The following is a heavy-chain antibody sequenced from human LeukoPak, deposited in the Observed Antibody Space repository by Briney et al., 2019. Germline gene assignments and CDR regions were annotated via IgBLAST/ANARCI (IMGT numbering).Heavy chain of an antibody. V-gene: IGHV3-11*01. CDR2: ISSSGSTI. J-gene: IGHJ4*02. Sequence: GGSLRLSCAASGFTFSNAWMSWVRQAPGKGLEWVSYISSSGSTIYYADSVKGRFTISRDNAKNSLHLQMNSLRAEDTAVYYCARDRRSGVVVIPIDYWGQGTLVTVSS. CDR3: ARDRRSGVVVIPIDY. CDR1: GFTFSNAW. D-gene: IGHD3-22*01.